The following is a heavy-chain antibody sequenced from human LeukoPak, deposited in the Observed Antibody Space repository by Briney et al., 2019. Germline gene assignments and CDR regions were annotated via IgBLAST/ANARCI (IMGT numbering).Heavy chain of an antibody. Sequence: PGGSLRLSCAASGFTFSSYSMNWVRQAPGKGLEWVSSISSSSSYIFYADSVKGRFTISRDNAKNSLYLQMNSLRAEDTAVYYCARDQYYYDSSGYYTLDPWGQGSLVTVSS. V-gene: IGHV3-21*01. CDR1: GFTFSSYS. J-gene: IGHJ5*02. CDR2: ISSSSSYI. D-gene: IGHD3-22*01. CDR3: ARDQYYYDSSGYYTLDP.